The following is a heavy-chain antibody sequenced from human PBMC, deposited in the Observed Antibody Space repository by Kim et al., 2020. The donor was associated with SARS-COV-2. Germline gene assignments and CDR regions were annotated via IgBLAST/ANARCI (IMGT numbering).Heavy chain of an antibody. Sequence: GSLRLSCAASGFTFSSYAMHWVRQAPGKGLEWVAVISYDGSNKYYADSVKGRFTISRDNSKNTLYLQMNSLRAEDTAVYYCASAYDILTGYYYYYGMDV. CDR2: ISYDGSNK. CDR1: GFTFSSYA. D-gene: IGHD3-9*01. CDR3: ASAYDILTGYYYYYGMDV. V-gene: IGHV3-30-3*01. J-gene: IGHJ6*01.